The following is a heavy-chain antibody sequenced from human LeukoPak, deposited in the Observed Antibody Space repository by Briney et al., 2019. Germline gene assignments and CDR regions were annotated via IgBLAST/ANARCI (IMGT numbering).Heavy chain of an antibody. CDR2: IYYSGST. J-gene: IGHJ4*02. Sequence: KPSETLSLTCTVSGGSISSYYWSWIRQPPGKGLEWIGYIYYSGSTNYNPSLKSRVTISVDTSKNQFSLKLSSVTAADTAVYCCARYCSGGSCYPYWGQGTLVTVSS. V-gene: IGHV4-59*01. D-gene: IGHD2-15*01. CDR1: GGSISSYY. CDR3: ARYCSGGSCYPY.